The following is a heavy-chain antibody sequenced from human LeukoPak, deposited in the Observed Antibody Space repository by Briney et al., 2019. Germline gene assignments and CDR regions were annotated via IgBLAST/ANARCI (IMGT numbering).Heavy chain of an antibody. CDR3: ARDLMGIAYRGAFYY. J-gene: IGHJ4*02. D-gene: IGHD6-13*01. V-gene: IGHV3-30*02. CDR2: IRYDGSNK. CDR1: GFTFSSYG. Sequence: GGSLRLSCAASGFTFSSYGMHWVRQAPGKGLEWVAFIRYDGSNKYYADSVKGRFTISRDNFKNTLHLQMNSLRADDTAVYYCARDLMGIAYRGAFYYWGQGTLVTVSS.